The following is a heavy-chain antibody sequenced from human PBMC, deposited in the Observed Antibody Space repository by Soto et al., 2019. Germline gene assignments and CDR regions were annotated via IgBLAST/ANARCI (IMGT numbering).Heavy chain of an antibody. D-gene: IGHD6-13*01. J-gene: IGHJ2*01. CDR3: TRRIEAATGTGGYFDL. Sequence: EVQLVESGGGLVQPGGSLKLSCAASGFTFSGSAMHWVRQASGKGLEWFGRIRSKAHSYATAYAASVKGRFTISRDDSQNTAYLQMNSLITEDTAVYYCTRRIEAATGTGGYFDLWGRGTLVTVSS. CDR1: GFTFSGSA. V-gene: IGHV3-73*02. CDR2: IRSKAHSYAT.